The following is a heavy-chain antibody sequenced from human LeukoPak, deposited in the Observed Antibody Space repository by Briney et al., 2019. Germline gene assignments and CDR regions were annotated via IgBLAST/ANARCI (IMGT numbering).Heavy chain of an antibody. CDR1: GYTFTSYG. Sequence: ASVTVSCTASGYTFTSYGISWVRQAPGQGLEWMGWISAYNGNTNYAQKLQGRVTMTTDTSTSTAYMELRSLRSDDTAVYYCARDRPSITMIVVVYDAFDIWGQGTMVTVSS. D-gene: IGHD3-22*01. CDR2: ISAYNGNT. J-gene: IGHJ3*02. V-gene: IGHV1-18*01. CDR3: ARDRPSITMIVVVYDAFDI.